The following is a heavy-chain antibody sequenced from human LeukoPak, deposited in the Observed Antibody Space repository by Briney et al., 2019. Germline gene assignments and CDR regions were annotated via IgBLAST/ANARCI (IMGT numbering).Heavy chain of an antibody. J-gene: IGHJ4*02. Sequence: GASVKVSCKASGGTFSSYAISWVRQAPGQGLEWMGRIIPILGIANYAQKFQGRVTITADKSTSTAYMELSSLRSEDTAVYYCARLITGTNGFDYRGQGTLVTVSS. CDR3: ARLITGTNGFDY. V-gene: IGHV1-69*04. CDR1: GGTFSSYA. D-gene: IGHD1-20*01. CDR2: IIPILGIA.